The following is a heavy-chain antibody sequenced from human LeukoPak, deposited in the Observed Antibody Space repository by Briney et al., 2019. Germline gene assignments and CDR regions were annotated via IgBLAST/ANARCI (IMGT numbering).Heavy chain of an antibody. CDR3: ARDRNYYDSSGYLDAFDI. CDR1: GGSISTISYY. Sequence: SETLSLTCTVSGGSISTISYYWGWIRQPPGKGLEWIGSIYHSGSAYYNPSLKSRVTISVDTSKNQFSLKLSSVTAADTAVYYCARDRNYYDSSGYLDAFDIWGQGTMVTVSS. V-gene: IGHV4-39*07. J-gene: IGHJ3*02. D-gene: IGHD3-22*01. CDR2: IYHSGSA.